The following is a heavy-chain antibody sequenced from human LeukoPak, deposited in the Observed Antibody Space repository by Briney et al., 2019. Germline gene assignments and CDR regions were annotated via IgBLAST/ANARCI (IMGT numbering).Heavy chain of an antibody. CDR3: ARQIASAGTAGFDF. V-gene: IGHV4-4*07. CDR1: GGSISSYY. CDR2: IYSTGST. Sequence: SETLSLTCTVSGGSISSYYWSWIRQPAGKGLEWIGRIYSTGSTNYNPSLKRRVTMSVDTSKNQFSLRLRSVTAADTAVYYCARQIASAGTAGFDFWGQGALVTASS. D-gene: IGHD6-13*01. J-gene: IGHJ4*02.